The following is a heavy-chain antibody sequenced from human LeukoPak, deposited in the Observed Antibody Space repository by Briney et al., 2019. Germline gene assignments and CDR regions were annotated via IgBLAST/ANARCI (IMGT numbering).Heavy chain of an antibody. Sequence: GGSLRLSCAASGFTFSTYIMNWVRQAPGKGLEWVSAISGSGDSTYYADSVKGRFTISRDNSKNTLYLQVNSLRAEDTAVYYCAKGSGPHFVHDFWGQGTLVTVSS. CDR1: GFTFSTYI. D-gene: IGHD3-3*01. J-gene: IGHJ4*02. CDR3: AKGSGPHFVHDF. V-gene: IGHV3-23*01. CDR2: ISGSGDST.